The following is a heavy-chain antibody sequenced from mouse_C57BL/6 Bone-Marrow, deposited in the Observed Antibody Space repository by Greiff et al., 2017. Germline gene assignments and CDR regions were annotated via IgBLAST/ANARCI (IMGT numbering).Heavy chain of an antibody. CDR2: IDPSDSYT. J-gene: IGHJ3*01. Sequence: QVQLLQPGAELVRPGTSVKLSCKASGYTFTSYWMHWVKQRPGQGLEWIGVIDPSDSYTNYNQKFKGKATLTVDTSSSTAYMQLSSLTSEDSAVYYCARKVSFAYWGQGTLVTVSA. CDR1: GYTFTSYW. CDR3: ARKVSFAY. D-gene: IGHD1-3*01. V-gene: IGHV1-59*01.